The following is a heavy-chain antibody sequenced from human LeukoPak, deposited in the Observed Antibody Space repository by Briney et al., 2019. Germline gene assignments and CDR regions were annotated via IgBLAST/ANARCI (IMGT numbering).Heavy chain of an antibody. J-gene: IGHJ5*02. CDR3: ARRPPYYGSGTSNWFDP. CDR1: GYAFIGYC. CDR2: INPSTGAT. V-gene: IGHV1-2*02. Sequence: ASVKVSCKASGYAFIGYCMHWVRQAPGQGLEWMGWINPSTGATKSAQNFQGRITMTRDTSINTVYMGLSRLTSDDTAIYYCARRPPYYGSGTSNWFDPWGQGTLAIVSS. D-gene: IGHD3-10*01.